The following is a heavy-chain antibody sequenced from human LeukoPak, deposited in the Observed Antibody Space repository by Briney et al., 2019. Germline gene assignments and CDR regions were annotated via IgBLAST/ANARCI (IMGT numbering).Heavy chain of an antibody. CDR1: GFTFSDYY. Sequence: PGGPLRFSCAASGFTFSDYYMSWLRQAPGKGLEWVSYISFSGSTIYYADSVKGRFTISRDNAKNSLYLQMNSLRAEDTAVYYCATSPLRYCSGGSCYFDYWGQGTLVTVSS. J-gene: IGHJ4*02. CDR2: ISFSGSTI. CDR3: ATSPLRYCSGGSCYFDY. D-gene: IGHD2-15*01. V-gene: IGHV3-11*04.